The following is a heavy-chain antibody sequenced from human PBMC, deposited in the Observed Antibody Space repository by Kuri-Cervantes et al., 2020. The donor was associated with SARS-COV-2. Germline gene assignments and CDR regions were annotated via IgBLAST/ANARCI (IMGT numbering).Heavy chain of an antibody. CDR1: GFTFSNYA. V-gene: IGHV3-30-3*01. CDR2: ISYDGSNK. D-gene: IGHD5-18*01. J-gene: IGHJ4*02. CDR3: TTDFAWIQLWPQGY. Sequence: GESLKISCAASGFTFSNYAMHWVRQAPGKGLEWVAVISYDGSNKYYADSVKGRFTISRDNSKNTVYLQMNSLRAEDTAVYYCTTDFAWIQLWPQGYWGQGTLVTVSS.